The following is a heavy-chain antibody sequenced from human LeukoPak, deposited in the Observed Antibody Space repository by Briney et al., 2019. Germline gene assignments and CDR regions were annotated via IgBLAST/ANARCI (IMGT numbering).Heavy chain of an antibody. CDR1: GFTFPSSA. V-gene: IGHV1-58*01. Sequence: ASVKVSFKASGFTFPSSAVQWVRLARGQRLEWIGWIVVGSGNTNYAQNFQERVSITREMSTSTDYMELSSQRSEDTAVYYFAAEPYSGTPDSFDIWGQGTMVTVSS. D-gene: IGHD1-26*01. CDR2: IVVGSGNT. J-gene: IGHJ3*02. CDR3: AAEPYSGTPDSFDI.